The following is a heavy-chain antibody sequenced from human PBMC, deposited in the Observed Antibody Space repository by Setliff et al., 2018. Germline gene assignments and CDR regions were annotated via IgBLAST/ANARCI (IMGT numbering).Heavy chain of an antibody. CDR3: ARGQPRWFDP. J-gene: IGHJ5*02. V-gene: IGHV4-39*01. CDR1: GGSFTGTTYY. Sequence: SETLSLTCTVSGGSFTGTTYYWGWIRQSPGKGLEWIGTIINSGSTYYNPSLKSRVTMSVDTSKSQLSLKLSSVTAADTAVYYCARGQPRWFDPWGPGTLVTVSS. CDR2: IINSGST.